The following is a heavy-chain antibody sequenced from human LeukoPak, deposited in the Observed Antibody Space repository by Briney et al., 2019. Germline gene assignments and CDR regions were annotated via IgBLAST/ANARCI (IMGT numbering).Heavy chain of an antibody. CDR2: MNPNSGNT. CDR1: VYTFTSYD. CDR3: ARVDTKAYYYGMDV. J-gene: IGHJ6*02. Sequence: ASVKVSCKASVYTFTSYDINWVRQATGQGLEWMGWMNPNSGNTGYAQKFQGRVTMTRNTSISTAYMEPSSLRSEDTAVYYCARVDTKAYYYGMDVWGQGTTVTVSS. V-gene: IGHV1-8*01.